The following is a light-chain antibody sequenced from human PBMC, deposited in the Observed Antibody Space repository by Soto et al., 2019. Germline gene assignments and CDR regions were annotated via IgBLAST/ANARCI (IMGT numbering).Light chain of an antibody. V-gene: IGKV3-15*01. Sequence: EIVRTQSPATLSVSPGETATLSCRARQSISGELAWYQQRPGQPPRLLIYGVSTRATGVPERFSGSGSGSDFTLNIRGLQSEDFAVYYCKQGHDWRLTFGKGTRLDI. J-gene: IGKJ2*01. CDR3: KQGHDWRLT. CDR2: GVS. CDR1: QSISGE.